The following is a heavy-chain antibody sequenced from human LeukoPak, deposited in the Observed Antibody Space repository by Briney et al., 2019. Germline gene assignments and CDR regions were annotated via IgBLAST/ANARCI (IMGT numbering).Heavy chain of an antibody. CDR2: IYYSGST. CDR1: GGSISSYY. J-gene: IGHJ4*02. CDR3: ARHYDSSGYSHYFDY. V-gene: IGHV4-59*08. D-gene: IGHD3-22*01. Sequence: PSETLSLTCTVSGGSISSYYWSWIRQPPGKGLEWIGYIYYSGSTNYNPSLKSRVTISVDTSKNQFSLKLSSVTAADPAVYYCARHYDSSGYSHYFDYWGQGTLVTVSS.